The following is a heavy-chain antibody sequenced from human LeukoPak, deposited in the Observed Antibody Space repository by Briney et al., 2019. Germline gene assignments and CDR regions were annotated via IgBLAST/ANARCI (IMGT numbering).Heavy chain of an antibody. J-gene: IGHJ4*02. Sequence: GGSLRLSCAASGFTFSSYAMSWVRQAPGKGREGVSGISGSDGSTNYADSVKGRFTISRENSKNTLYLQMTSLRAEDTAVYYCAKDSAKKYDAYWGQGTLVTVSS. CDR1: GFTFSSYA. V-gene: IGHV3-23*01. D-gene: IGHD3-16*01. CDR2: ISGSDGST. CDR3: AKDSAKKYDAY.